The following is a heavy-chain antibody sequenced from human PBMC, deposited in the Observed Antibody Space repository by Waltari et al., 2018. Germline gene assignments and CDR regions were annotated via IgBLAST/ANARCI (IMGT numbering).Heavy chain of an antibody. J-gene: IGHJ4*02. CDR1: GFTFDDYT. D-gene: IGHD6-19*01. Sequence: EVQLVESGGVVVQPGGSLRLSCAASGFTFDDYTMHWVRQAPGKGLEWVSLISWDGGSTYYADSVKGRFTISRDNSKNSLYLQMNSLRTEDTALYYCAKDIINKAVAGFDYWGQGTLVTVSS. CDR2: ISWDGGST. V-gene: IGHV3-43*01. CDR3: AKDIINKAVAGFDY.